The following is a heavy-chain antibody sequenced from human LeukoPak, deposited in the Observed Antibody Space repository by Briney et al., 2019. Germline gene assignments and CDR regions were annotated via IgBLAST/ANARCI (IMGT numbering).Heavy chain of an antibody. CDR3: ARVPHMITFGGVIVYYFDY. D-gene: IGHD3-16*02. J-gene: IGHJ4*02. V-gene: IGHV4-39*07. CDR2: IYYSGST. Sequence: GSLRLSCAASGFTFSSYWMSWVRQAPGKGLEWIGSIYYSGSTYYNPSLKSRVTISVDTSKNQFSLKLSSVTAADTAVYYCARVPHMITFGGVIVYYFDYWGQGTLVTVSS. CDR1: GFTFSSYW.